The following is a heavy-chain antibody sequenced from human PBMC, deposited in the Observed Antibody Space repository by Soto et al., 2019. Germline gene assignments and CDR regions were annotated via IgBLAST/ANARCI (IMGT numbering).Heavy chain of an antibody. J-gene: IGHJ3*02. CDR3: ARVRVTMVRDDAFDI. CDR1: GYTFTGYY. V-gene: IGHV1-2*04. Sequence: ASVKVSCKASGYTFTGYYMHWVRQAPGQGLEWMGWINPNSGGTNYAQKFQGWVTMTRDTSISTAYMELSRLRSDDTAVYYCARVRVTMVRDDAFDIWGQGTMVTVSS. D-gene: IGHD3-10*01. CDR2: INPNSGGT.